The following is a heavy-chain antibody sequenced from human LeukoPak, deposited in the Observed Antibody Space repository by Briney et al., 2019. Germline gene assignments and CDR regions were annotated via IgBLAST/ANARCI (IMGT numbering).Heavy chain of an antibody. J-gene: IGHJ4*02. CDR1: AFTVSTCA. CDR3: ASRPGPGLGPLGF. V-gene: IGHV3-23*01. D-gene: IGHD1-1*01. Sequence: GGSLRLSCATSAFTVSTCAMSWVRQAPGEGLEWVSFDNVGDTYYRDSVKGRFTVSRDISTNTLFLQMSSLRVEDTAVHFCASRPGPGLGPLGFWGQGTPVTVSS. CDR2: DNVGDT.